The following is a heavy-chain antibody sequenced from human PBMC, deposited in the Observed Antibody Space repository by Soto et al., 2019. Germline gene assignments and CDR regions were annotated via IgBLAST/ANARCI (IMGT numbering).Heavy chain of an antibody. CDR3: AGNIVATISSFDY. J-gene: IGHJ4*02. V-gene: IGHV4-34*01. D-gene: IGHD5-12*01. CDR1: GESFSCYY. CDR2: INHSGST. Sequence: SXTLSLTCSFYGESFSCYYWSWIRQPPGKGLEWIGEINHSGSTNYNPSLKSRVTMSVDTSKNQFSLKLSSVTAADTAMYYCAGNIVATISSFDYWGQGTLVTVSS.